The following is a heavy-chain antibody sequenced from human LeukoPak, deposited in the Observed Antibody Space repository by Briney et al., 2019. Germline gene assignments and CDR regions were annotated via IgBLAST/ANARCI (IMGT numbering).Heavy chain of an antibody. CDR1: GFTVSSNY. J-gene: IGHJ6*03. CDR3: ARLLHSGSYPYYYYYYMDV. V-gene: IGHV3-53*01. CDR2: IYSGGST. D-gene: IGHD1-26*01. Sequence: QTGGSLRLSCAASGFTVSSNYMSWVRQAPGKGLEWVSVIYSGGSTNYADSVKGRFTISRDNSKNTLYLQMNSLRAEDTAVYYCARLLHSGSYPYYYYYYMDVWGKGTTVTVSS.